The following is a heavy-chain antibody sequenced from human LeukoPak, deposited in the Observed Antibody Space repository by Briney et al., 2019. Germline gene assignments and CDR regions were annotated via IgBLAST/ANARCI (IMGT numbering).Heavy chain of an antibody. CDR3: ARDDILTGYSPY. J-gene: IGHJ4*02. D-gene: IGHD3-9*01. CDR1: GDSISSYY. V-gene: IGHV4-4*07. Sequence: SETLSLTCTVSGDSISSYYWSWIRQPAGKGLEWIGRIYTSGSTNYNPSLKSRVTISVDTSKNQFSLKLSSVTAADTAVYYCARDDILTGYSPYWGQGTLVTVSS. CDR2: IYTSGST.